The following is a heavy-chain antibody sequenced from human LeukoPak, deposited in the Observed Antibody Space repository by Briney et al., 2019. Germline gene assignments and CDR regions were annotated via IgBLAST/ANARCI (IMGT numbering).Heavy chain of an antibody. D-gene: IGHD3-3*01. V-gene: IGHV3-23*01. CDR1: GFTFSNYA. Sequence: PGGSLRHSCAASGFTFSNYAMTWVRQAPGKGLEWVSSISSTVINTYNADSVKGRFTISRDNSKNTLYLQMNSLRADDTAIYYCAKGTVRFLEWSQRGYFDYWGQGILVTVSS. CDR2: ISSTVINT. J-gene: IGHJ4*02. CDR3: AKGTVRFLEWSQRGYFDY.